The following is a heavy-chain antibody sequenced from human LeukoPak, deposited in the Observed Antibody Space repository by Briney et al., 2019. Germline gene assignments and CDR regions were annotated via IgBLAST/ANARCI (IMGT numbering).Heavy chain of an antibody. V-gene: IGHV1-18*01. CDR2: ISAYNGDT. D-gene: IGHD3-9*01. CDR3: ARVEYYDILTGYVPFRVPGDY. Sequence: ASVKVSCKASGYTFTSYGLSWVRQAPGQGLEWIGWISAYNGDTNYAQKLQGRVTMTTDTSTSTAYMELRSLRSDDTAMYYCARVEYYDILTGYVPFRVPGDYWGQGTLVTVSS. CDR1: GYTFTSYG. J-gene: IGHJ4*02.